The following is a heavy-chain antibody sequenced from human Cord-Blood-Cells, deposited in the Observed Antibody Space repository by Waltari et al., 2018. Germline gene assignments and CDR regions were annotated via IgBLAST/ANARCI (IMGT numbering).Heavy chain of an antibody. V-gene: IGHV1-46*01. J-gene: IGHJ4*02. CDR3: AREAGAAAALDY. CDR1: GYTFTSYY. Sequence: QVQLVQSGAEVKKPGASVKVSCKASGYTFTSYYMHWVRQAPGQGLEWRGIINPSGGSTSYAEKFQGRVTMTRDTSTSTVYMELSSLRSEDTAVYYCAREAGAAAALDYWGQGTLVTVSS. D-gene: IGHD2-2*01. CDR2: INPSGGST.